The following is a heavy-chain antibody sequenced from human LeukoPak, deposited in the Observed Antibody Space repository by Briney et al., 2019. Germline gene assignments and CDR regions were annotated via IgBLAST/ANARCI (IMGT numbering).Heavy chain of an antibody. CDR3: ARNTLDSSSYYFDY. Sequence: SETLSLTCTVSGGSITSSSYSWGWIRQPPGKGLEWIGTIYYSVDTYYKPSLKSRVTISVDTSKNQFSLKLSSVTAADTAVYYCARNTLDSSSYYFDYWGQGTLVTVSS. CDR1: GGSITSSSYS. CDR2: IYYSVDT. D-gene: IGHD6-6*01. V-gene: IGHV4-39*07. J-gene: IGHJ4*02.